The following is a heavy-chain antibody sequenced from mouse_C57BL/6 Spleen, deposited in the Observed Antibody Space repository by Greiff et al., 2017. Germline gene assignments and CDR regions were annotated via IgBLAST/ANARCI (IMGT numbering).Heavy chain of an antibody. V-gene: IGHV1-62-2*01. CDR1: GYTFTEYT. CDR2: FYPGSGSI. J-gene: IGHJ2*01. Sequence: QVHVKQSGAELVKPGASVKLSCKASGYTFTEYTIHWVKQRSGQGLEWIGWFYPGSGSIKYNEKFKDKATLTADKSSSTVYMELSRLTSEDSAVYFCARHEGGYGSKYYFDYWGEGTTLTVSS. CDR3: ARHEGGYGSKYYFDY. D-gene: IGHD1-1*01.